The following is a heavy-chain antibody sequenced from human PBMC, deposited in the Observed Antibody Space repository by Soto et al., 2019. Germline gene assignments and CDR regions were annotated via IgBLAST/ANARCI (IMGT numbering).Heavy chain of an antibody. CDR2: ISSSSSTI. D-gene: IGHD3-16*01. Sequence: EVQLVESGGGLVQPGGSLRLSCAASGFTFSSYSMNWVRQAPGKGLEWVSYISSSSSTIYYADSVKGRFTISRDNAKNSLYLQRNSLRAEDTAVYYCARSPSLGARWSGDFDYWGQGTLVTVSS. CDR3: ARSPSLGARWSGDFDY. J-gene: IGHJ4*02. V-gene: IGHV3-48*01. CDR1: GFTFSSYS.